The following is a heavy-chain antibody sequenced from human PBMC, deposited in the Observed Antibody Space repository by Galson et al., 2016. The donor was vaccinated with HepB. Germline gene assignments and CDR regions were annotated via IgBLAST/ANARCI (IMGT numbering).Heavy chain of an antibody. CDR1: AGTFKNYA. CDR3: AKSGFFGELDK. Sequence: SLRLSCAVSAGTFKNYAMNWVSQAPGKGLEWVAAISGSGGRTSYEDSVRGRFTISRDNSKNTLFLRMNSVGVEDTAVYFCAKSGFFGELDKWGQGTGVVVS. V-gene: IGHV3-23*01. J-gene: IGHJ4*02. CDR2: ISGSGGRT. D-gene: IGHD3-10*01.